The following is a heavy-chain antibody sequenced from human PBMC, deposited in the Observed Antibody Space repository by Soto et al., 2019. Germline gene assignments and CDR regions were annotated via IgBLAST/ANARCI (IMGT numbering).Heavy chain of an antibody. J-gene: IGHJ3*02. D-gene: IGHD2-21*02. CDR3: ARDHAYCGGDCYSPRDAFDI. V-gene: IGHV4-59*01. CDR2: IYYSGST. Sequence: QVQLQESGPGLVKPSETLSLTCTVSGGSISSYYWSWIRQPPGKGLEWIGYIYYSGSTNYNPSLKSRVTISVDTSKNQFSLKLSSVTAADTAVYYCARDHAYCGGDCYSPRDAFDIWGQGTMVTVSS. CDR1: GGSISSYY.